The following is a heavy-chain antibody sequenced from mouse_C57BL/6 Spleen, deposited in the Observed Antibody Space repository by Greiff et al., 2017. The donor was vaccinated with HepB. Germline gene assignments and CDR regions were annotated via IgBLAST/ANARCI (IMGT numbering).Heavy chain of an antibody. Sequence: QVQLQQPGAELVKPGASVKLSCKASGYTFTSYWMHWVKQRPGQGLEWIGMIHPNSGSTNYNEKFKSKATLTVDKSSSTAYMQLSSLTSEDSAVYYCARHGSSLWYFDVWGTGTTVTVSS. D-gene: IGHD1-1*01. CDR3: ARHGSSLWYFDV. CDR2: IHPNSGST. J-gene: IGHJ1*03. V-gene: IGHV1-64*01. CDR1: GYTFTSYW.